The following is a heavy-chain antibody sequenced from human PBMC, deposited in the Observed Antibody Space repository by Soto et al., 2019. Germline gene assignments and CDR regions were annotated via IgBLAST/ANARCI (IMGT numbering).Heavy chain of an antibody. CDR1: GGPISSYY. D-gene: IGHD6-25*01. J-gene: IGHJ4*02. CDR2: IYYSGST. V-gene: IGHV4-59*01. CDR3: ARGSSGWPPRLDY. Sequence: QVQLQESGPGLVKPSETLSLNCTVSGGPISSYYWSWIRQSPGKGLEWSGYIYYSGSTNYNPSLKSRVTISVDTSKNQFFLELSSVTAADTAVYYCARGSSGWPPRLDYWGQGTLVTVSS.